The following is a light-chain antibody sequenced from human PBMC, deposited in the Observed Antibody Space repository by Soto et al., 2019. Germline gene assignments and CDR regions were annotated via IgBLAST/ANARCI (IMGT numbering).Light chain of an antibody. V-gene: IGKV1-33*01. CDR3: QQYDHLPLT. J-gene: IGKJ4*01. Sequence: IQMTQSPSSLSASVGDRVTITCQASQDIRHYLNWYQHKPGEAPKLLIYDASNLETGVPSRFSGSGSGTHFTLTITTLQPEDIATYYCQQYDHLPLTFGGGTKVE. CDR2: DAS. CDR1: QDIRHY.